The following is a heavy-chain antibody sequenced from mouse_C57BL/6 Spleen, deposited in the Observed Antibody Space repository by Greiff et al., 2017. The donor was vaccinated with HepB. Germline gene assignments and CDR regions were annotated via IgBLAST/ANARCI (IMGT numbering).Heavy chain of an antibody. V-gene: IGHV1-64*01. J-gene: IGHJ2*01. CDR2: IHPNSGST. Sequence: QVQLQQPGAELVKPGASVKLSCKASGYTFTSYWMHWVKQRPGQGLEWIGMIHPNSGSTNYNEKFKSKATLTVDKSSSTAYMQLSSLTSEDSAVYYCAAYYGSDYFDYWGQGTTLTVSS. CDR1: GYTFTSYW. CDR3: AAYYGSDYFDY. D-gene: IGHD1-1*01.